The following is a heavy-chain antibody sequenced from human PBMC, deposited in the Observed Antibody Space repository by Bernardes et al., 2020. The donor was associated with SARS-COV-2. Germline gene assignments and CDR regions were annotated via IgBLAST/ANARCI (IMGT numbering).Heavy chain of an antibody. J-gene: IGHJ3*02. CDR1: GFIFDDYA. Sequence: GGSLRLSCAASGFIFDDYAMHWVRQAPGKGLEWVSGISWNSGSIGYADSVKGRFTISRDNAKNSLYLQMNSLRAEDTALYYCAKGGRDYYDSSGYYYDAFDIWGQGTMVTVSS. CDR3: AKGGRDYYDSSGYYYDAFDI. V-gene: IGHV3-9*01. CDR2: ISWNSGSI. D-gene: IGHD3-22*01.